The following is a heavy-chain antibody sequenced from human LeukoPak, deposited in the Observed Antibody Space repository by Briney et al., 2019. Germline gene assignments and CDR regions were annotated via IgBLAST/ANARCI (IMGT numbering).Heavy chain of an antibody. Sequence: SETLSFTRTVSGGSINSSSYYWGWIRQPPGKGLEWIGSIYYSGSTYYNPSLKSRVTISVDTSKNQFSLKLSSVTAADKAVYYCARITIRGVMAGYWGQGTLVTVSS. D-gene: IGHD3-10*01. CDR3: ARITIRGVMAGY. CDR2: IYYSGST. V-gene: IGHV4-39*01. J-gene: IGHJ4*02. CDR1: GGSINSSSYY.